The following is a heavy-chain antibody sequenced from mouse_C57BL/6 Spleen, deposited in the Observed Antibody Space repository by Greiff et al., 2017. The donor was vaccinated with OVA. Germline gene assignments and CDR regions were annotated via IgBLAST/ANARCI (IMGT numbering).Heavy chain of an antibody. V-gene: IGHV1-22*01. CDR1: GYTFTDYN. CDR3: ARYYYGSSYGYWYFDV. J-gene: IGHJ1*03. Sequence: EVQLQQSGPELVKPGASVKMSCKASGYTFTDYNMHWVKQSHGKSLEWIGYINPNNGGTSYNQKFKGKATLTVNKSSSTAYMELRSLTSEDSAVYYCARYYYGSSYGYWYFDVWGTGTTVTVSS. CDR2: INPNNGGT. D-gene: IGHD1-1*01.